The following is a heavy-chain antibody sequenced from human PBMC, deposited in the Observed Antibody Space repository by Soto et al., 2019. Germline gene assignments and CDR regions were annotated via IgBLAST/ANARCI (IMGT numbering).Heavy chain of an antibody. J-gene: IGHJ4*02. CDR2: INHSGST. V-gene: IGHV4-34*01. Sequence: QVQLQQWGAGLLKPSETLSLTCAVYGGSFSGYYWSWIRQPPGKGLEWIGEINHSGSTNYNSSLKSRVTISVDTSKNQFSLKLGSVTAADTAVYYCARGWGRIFDYWGQGTLLTVSS. D-gene: IGHD7-27*01. CDR1: GGSFSGYY. CDR3: ARGWGRIFDY.